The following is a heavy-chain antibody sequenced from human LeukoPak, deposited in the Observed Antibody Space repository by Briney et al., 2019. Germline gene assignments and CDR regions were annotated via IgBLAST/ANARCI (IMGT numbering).Heavy chain of an antibody. J-gene: IGHJ4*01. CDR3: ARDKRTDGNFEGFDY. D-gene: IGHD1-14*01. V-gene: IGHV3-53*01. Sequence: PGGSRRLSCAASGFTVSGHYMSWVRQAPGKGLEWVSILHSGGSTYYADSVKGRFTISRDNSKNTLYLQMSSVRAEDTAVYYCARDKRTDGNFEGFDYWGQATLLTVSS. CDR2: LHSGGST. CDR1: GFTVSGHY.